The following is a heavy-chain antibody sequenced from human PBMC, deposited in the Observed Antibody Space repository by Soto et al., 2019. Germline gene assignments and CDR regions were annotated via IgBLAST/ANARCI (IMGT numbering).Heavy chain of an antibody. D-gene: IGHD3-3*01. Sequence: QVQLVQSGAEVKKPGASVKVSCKASGYTFTSYYMHWVRQAPGQGLEWMGIINPSGGSTSYAQKFQGRVTMTRDTSTSTVYMELSSLRSEDTAVYYCARDVGDFWSGFPAWYFDYWGQGTLVTVSS. J-gene: IGHJ4*02. CDR3: ARDVGDFWSGFPAWYFDY. CDR1: GYTFTSYY. CDR2: INPSGGST. V-gene: IGHV1-46*01.